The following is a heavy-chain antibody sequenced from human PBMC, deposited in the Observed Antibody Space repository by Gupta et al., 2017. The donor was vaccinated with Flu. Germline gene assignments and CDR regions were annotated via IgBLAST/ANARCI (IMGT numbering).Heavy chain of an antibody. CDR3: ARDVLRYFDWGIKAPGAFDI. D-gene: IGHD3-9*01. CDR2: MNPNSGNT. J-gene: IGHJ3*02. Sequence: QVQLVQSGAEVKKPGASVKVSCKASGYTFTSYDINWVRQATGQGLEWMGWMNPNSGNTGYAQKFQGRVTMTRNTSISTAYMELSSLRSEDTAVYYCARDVLRYFDWGIKAPGAFDIWGQGTMVTVSS. V-gene: IGHV1-8*01. CDR1: GYTFTSYD.